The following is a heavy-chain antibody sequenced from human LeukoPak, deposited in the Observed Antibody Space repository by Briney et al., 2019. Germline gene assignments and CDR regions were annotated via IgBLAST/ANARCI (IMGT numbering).Heavy chain of an antibody. J-gene: IGHJ6*02. CDR3: ASERLLWTPNGMDV. D-gene: IGHD3-10*01. V-gene: IGHV3-30*04. CDR1: GFTFSSYA. Sequence: GGSLRLSCAASGFTFSSYAMHWVRQAPGKGLEWVAVITYDGSNKYYADSVKGRFTISRDNSKNTLYLQMNSLRAEDTAVYYCASERLLWTPNGMDVWGQGTTVTVSS. CDR2: ITYDGSNK.